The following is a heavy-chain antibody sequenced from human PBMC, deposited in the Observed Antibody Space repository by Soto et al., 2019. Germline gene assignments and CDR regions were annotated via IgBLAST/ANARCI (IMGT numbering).Heavy chain of an antibody. Sequence: GASVKVSCKASGYTFTSYAIHWVRQVPGQRLEWMGWINAGNGNTKYSQKFQGRVTITRDTSASTAYMELRSLRSDDTAVYYCARDLPPVDYWGQGTLVTVSS. J-gene: IGHJ4*02. CDR2: INAGNGNT. V-gene: IGHV1-3*01. CDR3: ARDLPPVDY. CDR1: GYTFTSYA.